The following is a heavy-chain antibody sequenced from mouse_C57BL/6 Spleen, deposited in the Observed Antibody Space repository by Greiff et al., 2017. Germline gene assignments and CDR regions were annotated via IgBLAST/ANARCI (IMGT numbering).Heavy chain of an antibody. D-gene: IGHD1-1*01. CDR1: GYTFTDYY. J-gene: IGHJ4*01. Sequence: VQLQQSGPVLVKPGASVKMSCKASGYTFTDYYMNWVKQSHGKSLEWIGVINPYNGGTSYNQKFKGKATLTVDKSSSTAYMELNSLTSEDSAVYYCANYYGSRFYAMDNRGQGTSDTVSS. CDR3: ANYYGSRFYAMDN. V-gene: IGHV1-19*01. CDR2: INPYNGGT.